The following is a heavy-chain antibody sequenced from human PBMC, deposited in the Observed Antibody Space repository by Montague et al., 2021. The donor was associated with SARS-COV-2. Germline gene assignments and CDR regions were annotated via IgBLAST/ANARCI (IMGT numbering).Heavy chain of an antibody. CDR2: NYYGGST. V-gene: IGHV4-39*01. CDR1: GDSISGSIYF. D-gene: IGHD6-13*01. J-gene: IGHJ4*02. CDR3: ARAFIAAAGNTSFDY. Sequence: SETLSLTCTVSGDSISGSIYFWGWNRQPPGKGLVWIVSNYYGGSTYYNPSLKSRVTISVDTSKNQFSLKLSSVTAADTAVYYCARAFIAAAGNTSFDYWGQGTLVTVSS.